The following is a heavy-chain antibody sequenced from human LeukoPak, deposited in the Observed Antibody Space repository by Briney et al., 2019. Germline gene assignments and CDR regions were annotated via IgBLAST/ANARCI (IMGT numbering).Heavy chain of an antibody. V-gene: IGHV5-51*01. CDR3: AIQAAAQGP. Sequence: GGALQISFKGSGCSFITYWIGWVGPTPGKGREGMGIIYRGDCDTRYSPSFQGQVTISADKSINTAYLQSSSLKASDTVMYYCAIQAAAQGPWGQGTLVTVSS. J-gene: IGHJ5*02. D-gene: IGHD6-13*01. CDR1: GCSFITYW. CDR2: IYRGDCDT.